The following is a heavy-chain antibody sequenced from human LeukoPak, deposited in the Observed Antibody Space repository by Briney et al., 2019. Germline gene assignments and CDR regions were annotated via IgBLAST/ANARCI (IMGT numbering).Heavy chain of an antibody. Sequence: PGGSLRLSCAASGFTFSSYWMHWVRQAPGKGLVWVSRINSDGSSTSYADSVEGRFTISRDNAKNTLYLQMNSLRAEDTAVYYCARGPEEQWLVAHAFDIWGQGTMVTVSS. CDR3: ARGPEEQWLVAHAFDI. CDR2: INSDGSST. CDR1: GFTFSSYW. V-gene: IGHV3-74*01. J-gene: IGHJ3*02. D-gene: IGHD6-19*01.